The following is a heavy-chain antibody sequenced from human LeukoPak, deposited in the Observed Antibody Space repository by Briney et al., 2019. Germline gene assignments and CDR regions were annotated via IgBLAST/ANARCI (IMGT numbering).Heavy chain of an antibody. Sequence: GGSLRLSCAASGFTFSSYEMNWVRQAPGKGLEWVSYISSSGSTIYYADSVKGRSTTSRDNAKNSLYLQMNSLRAEDTAVYYCARDYYDSSGYDMRFDPWGQGTLVTVSS. CDR3: ARDYYDSSGYDMRFDP. J-gene: IGHJ5*02. D-gene: IGHD3-22*01. V-gene: IGHV3-48*03. CDR2: ISSSGSTI. CDR1: GFTFSSYE.